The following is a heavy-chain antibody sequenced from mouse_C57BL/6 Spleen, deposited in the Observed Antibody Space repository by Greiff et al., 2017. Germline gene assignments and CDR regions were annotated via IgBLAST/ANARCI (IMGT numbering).Heavy chain of an antibody. D-gene: IGHD4-1*01. V-gene: IGHV6-3*01. Sequence: EVQLQQSGGGLVQPGGSMKLSCVASGFTFSNYWMNWVRQSPEKGLEWVAQIGLKSDNYATHYAESVKGRFTISRDDSKSSVYLQMNNLRAEDTEIYYCTGPLGPYYFDYWGQGTTLTVSS. J-gene: IGHJ2*01. CDR1: GFTFSNYW. CDR3: TGPLGPYYFDY. CDR2: IGLKSDNYAT.